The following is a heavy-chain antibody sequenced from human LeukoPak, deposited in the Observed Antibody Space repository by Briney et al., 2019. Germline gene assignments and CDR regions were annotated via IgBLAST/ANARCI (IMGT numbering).Heavy chain of an antibody. D-gene: IGHD3-22*01. CDR3: AAHRSGYSPFYYYMDV. CDR2: INPSGGST. J-gene: IGHJ6*03. Sequence: ASVKVSCKASGYTFTSYYMNWVRQAPGQGLEWMGIINPSGGSTSYAQKFQGRVTMTRDTSTSTVYMELSSLRSEDTAVYYCAAHRSGYSPFYYYMDVWGKGTTVTVSS. V-gene: IGHV1-46*03. CDR1: GYTFTSYY.